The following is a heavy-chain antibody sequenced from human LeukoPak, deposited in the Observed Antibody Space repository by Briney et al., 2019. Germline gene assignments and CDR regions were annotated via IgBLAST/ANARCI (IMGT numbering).Heavy chain of an antibody. CDR1: GYSFTIYW. CDR2: IYPVDSDT. D-gene: IGHD6-19*01. Sequence: ESLKILCQGSGYSFTIYWIGWVRQMPGKRLWWMGIIYPVDSDTRYSPSFQGQVPISADRSINTAYLHWSSLEASDTAIYYCARRLKNSIGCTFDYWGQGTLVTVSS. V-gene: IGHV5-51*01. J-gene: IGHJ4*02. CDR3: ARRLKNSIGCTFDY.